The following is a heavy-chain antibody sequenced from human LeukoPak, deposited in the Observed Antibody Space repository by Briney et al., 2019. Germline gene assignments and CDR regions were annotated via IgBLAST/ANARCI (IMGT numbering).Heavy chain of an antibody. V-gene: IGHV4-59*12. CDR3: AREWYGSGSNAPAKTHFDY. Sequence: SETLSLTCTVSGGSISSYYWSWIRQRPGKGLEWIGYTHYSGSTNYNPSLKSRAPISVDTSKNRFSLKRSSVTAADTAVYYCAREWYGSGSNAPAKTHFDYWGQGTLATVSS. CDR2: THYSGST. CDR1: GGSISSYY. J-gene: IGHJ4*02. D-gene: IGHD3-10*01.